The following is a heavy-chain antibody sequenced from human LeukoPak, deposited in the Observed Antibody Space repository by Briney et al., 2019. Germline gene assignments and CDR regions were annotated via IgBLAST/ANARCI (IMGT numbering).Heavy chain of an antibody. CDR3: ARDQGGFDP. CDR2: INPNGGST. D-gene: IGHD3-16*01. CDR1: GYTFTSYY. V-gene: IGHV1-46*01. Sequence: ASVKVSCKASGYTFTSYYMYWVRQSPGQGLEWMGIINPNGGSTSYAQKFQCRVTMTRHTSTSTVYMELSSLRSEDTAVYYCARDQGGFDPWGQGTLVTVSS. J-gene: IGHJ5*02.